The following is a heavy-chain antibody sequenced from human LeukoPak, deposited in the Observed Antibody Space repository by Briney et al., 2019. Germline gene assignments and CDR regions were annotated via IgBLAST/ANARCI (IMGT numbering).Heavy chain of an antibody. Sequence: GRSLRLSCTASGVTFGDYAMSWFRQAPGKGLEWVGFIRSKAYGGTTEYAASVKGRFTISRDDSKSIAYLQMNSLKTEDTAVYYCTRDFNWNDEDRFDYWGQGTLVTVSS. V-gene: IGHV3-49*03. J-gene: IGHJ4*02. CDR3: TRDFNWNDEDRFDY. D-gene: IGHD1-20*01. CDR1: GVTFGDYA. CDR2: IRSKAYGGTT.